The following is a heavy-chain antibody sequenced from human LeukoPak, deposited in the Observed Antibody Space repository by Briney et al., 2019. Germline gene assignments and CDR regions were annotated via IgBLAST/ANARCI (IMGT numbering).Heavy chain of an antibody. CDR2: ISTYSDDS. J-gene: IGHJ4*02. Sequence: GASVKVSCKASGHSFINYGISWVRQAPGQGLEWMGWISTYSDDSRYAQKFQGRVTMTRDTSTSTVYMELSSLRSEDTAVYYCARGDTVTTSFLDYWGQGTLVTVSS. CDR1: GHSFINYG. CDR3: ARGDTVTTSFLDY. D-gene: IGHD4-17*01. V-gene: IGHV1-18*01.